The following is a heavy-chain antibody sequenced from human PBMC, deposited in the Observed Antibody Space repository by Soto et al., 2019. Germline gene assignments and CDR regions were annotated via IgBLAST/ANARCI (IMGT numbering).Heavy chain of an antibody. CDR2: ISWNVGSI. V-gene: IGHV3-9*01. CDR1: GFTFDDYA. D-gene: IGHD3-3*01. CDR3: AKGVAGWYYFDY. Sequence: DVQLVESGGGLVQPGRSLRLSCAASGFTFDDYAMHWVRQAPGKGLEWVSGISWNVGSIAYADSVKGRFTISRDNAKNSLHLQMNSLRAEDTALYYCAKGVAGWYYFDYWGQGTLVTVSS. J-gene: IGHJ4*02.